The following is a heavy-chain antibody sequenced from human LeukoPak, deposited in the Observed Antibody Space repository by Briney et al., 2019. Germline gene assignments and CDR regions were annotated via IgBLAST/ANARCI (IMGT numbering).Heavy chain of an antibody. D-gene: IGHD6-19*01. CDR3: AKASSGWYYFDY. Sequence: GRSLRLSCAASGFTFSSYGMHWVRQAPGKGLEWVAVISYDGSNKYYADSVKGRFTISRDNSKNTLHLQMNSLRAEDTAVYYCAKASSGWYYFDYWGQGTLVTVSS. V-gene: IGHV3-30*18. CDR2: ISYDGSNK. CDR1: GFTFSSYG. J-gene: IGHJ4*02.